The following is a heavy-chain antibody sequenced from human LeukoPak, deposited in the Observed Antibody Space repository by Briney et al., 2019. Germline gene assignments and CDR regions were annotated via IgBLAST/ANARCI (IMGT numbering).Heavy chain of an antibody. CDR3: AGSAAAADYLDY. V-gene: IGHV4-34*01. CDR2: INHSGST. CDR1: GGSFSGYY. D-gene: IGHD6-13*01. Sequence: PSETLSLTCAVYGGSFSGYYWSWIRQPPGKGLEWIGEINHSGSTNYNPSLKSRVTISVDTSKNQFSLKLSSVTAADTAVYYCAGSAAAADYLDYWGQGTLVTVSS. J-gene: IGHJ4*02.